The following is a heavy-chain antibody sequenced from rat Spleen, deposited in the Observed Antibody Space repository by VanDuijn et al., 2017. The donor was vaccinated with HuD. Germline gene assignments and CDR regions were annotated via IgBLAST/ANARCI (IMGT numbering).Heavy chain of an antibody. D-gene: IGHD1-4*01. CDR1: GFTFNNYV. CDR2: ISYDGIST. V-gene: IGHV5-29*01. J-gene: IGHJ4*01. CDR3: TRQGGYNSYVMDA. Sequence: EVQLVESGGGLVQPGRSLKLSCAASGFTFNNYVMTWVRQAPAKGLEWVATISYDGISTYYRDSVRGRFTISSNNAESTLYLQMDSLRSEDTATYYCTRQGGYNSYVMDAWGQGASVTVSS.